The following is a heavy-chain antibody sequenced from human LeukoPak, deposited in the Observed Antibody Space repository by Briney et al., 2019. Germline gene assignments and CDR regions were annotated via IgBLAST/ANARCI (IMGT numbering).Heavy chain of an antibody. Sequence: GGSLRLSCKGSGYTFTSYGISWVRQAPGQGLEWMGWISAYNGNTNYAQKLQGRVTMTTDTSTNTAYMELRSLRSDDTAVYYCARPFGGYKSVSYQKNAFDIWGQGTMVTVSS. CDR1: GYTFTSYG. CDR3: ARPFGGYKSVSYQKNAFDI. V-gene: IGHV1-18*01. D-gene: IGHD5-24*01. J-gene: IGHJ3*02. CDR2: ISAYNGNT.